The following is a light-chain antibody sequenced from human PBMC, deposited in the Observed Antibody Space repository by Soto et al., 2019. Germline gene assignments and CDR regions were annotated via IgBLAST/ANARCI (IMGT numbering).Light chain of an antibody. V-gene: IGKV3-11*01. Sequence: EIVLTQSPATLSLSPGDRATLSCRASQSIGSALLWYQQRPGQTPRLLIYDTSNRATGIPARFSGSGSETDFTLTISSLEPEDFAVYVCQQRRNWPRTCGQGTKVELK. CDR3: QQRRNWPRT. CDR1: QSIGSA. CDR2: DTS. J-gene: IGKJ2*02.